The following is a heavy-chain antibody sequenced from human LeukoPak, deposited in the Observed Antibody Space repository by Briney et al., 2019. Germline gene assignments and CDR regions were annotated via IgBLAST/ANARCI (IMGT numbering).Heavy chain of an antibody. CDR1: GGTFISYA. D-gene: IGHD3-22*01. V-gene: IGHV1-69*05. J-gene: IGHJ3*02. CDR3: ARDWYGYYENAFDI. CDR2: IIPIFGTA. Sequence: SVKVSCKASGGTFISYAISWVRQAPGQGLEWMGGIIPIFGTANYAQKFQGRVTITTDESTSTAYMELSSLRSEDTAVYYCARDWYGYYENAFDIWGQGTMVTVSS.